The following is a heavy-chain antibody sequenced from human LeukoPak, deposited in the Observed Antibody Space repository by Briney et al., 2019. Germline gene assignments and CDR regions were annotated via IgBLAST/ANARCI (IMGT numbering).Heavy chain of an antibody. V-gene: IGHV3-64*01. D-gene: IGHD6-13*01. J-gene: IGHJ4*02. CDR3: ARGVARDPSSSWSHLFDY. Sequence: GGSLRLSCAASGFTFSRSAMHWVRQAPGKGLEYVSAISSNGGTTYYANSVKGRFTISRDNSENMLYLQMGSLRAEGMAVYYCARGVARDPSSSWSHLFDYWGQGTLVTVSS. CDR2: ISSNGGTT. CDR1: GFTFSRSA.